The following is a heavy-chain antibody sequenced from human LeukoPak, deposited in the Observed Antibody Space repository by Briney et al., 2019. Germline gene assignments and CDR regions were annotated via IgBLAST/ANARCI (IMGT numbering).Heavy chain of an antibody. CDR1: DGSIKNFY. D-gene: IGHD1-7*01. Sequence: SETLSLTCSVSDGSIKNFYWSWIRQPPGKGLEWIGFIDYSGRTKYNPSLKSRITMSVDTSKNQFSLKMNSVTAADTAVYYCARHGIGELAYYFDCWGQGALVIVSS. CDR3: ARHGIGELAYYFDC. V-gene: IGHV4-59*08. CDR2: IDYSGRT. J-gene: IGHJ4*02.